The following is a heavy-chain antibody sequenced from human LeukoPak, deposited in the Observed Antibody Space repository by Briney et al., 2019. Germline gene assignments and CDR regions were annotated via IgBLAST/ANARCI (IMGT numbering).Heavy chain of an antibody. Sequence: GGSLRLSCTASGFTFSNSAMSWVRQAQGKGLELDSIISGSCDNTYCTDSVKGRFTISRDNSRNTQYPQMNSLRTEDTAIEYCSKNRGISSGFFDYWGQGALVTVS. J-gene: IGHJ4*02. CDR2: ISGSCDNT. CDR3: SKNRGISSGFFDY. V-gene: IGHV3-23*01. CDR1: GFTFSNSA. D-gene: IGHD6-6*01.